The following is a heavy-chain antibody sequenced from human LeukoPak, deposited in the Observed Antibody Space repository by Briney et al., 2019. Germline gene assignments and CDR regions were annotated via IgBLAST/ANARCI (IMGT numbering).Heavy chain of an antibody. Sequence: PGGSLRLSCAASGFTFSSYSMNWVRQAPGKGLEWVSSISSSSSYIYYADSVKGRFTISRDNAKNSLYLQMNSLRAEDTAVYYCAREDSGYKGDYYFDYWGQGTLVTVSS. CDR3: AREDSGYKGDYYFDY. J-gene: IGHJ4*02. D-gene: IGHD5-12*01. CDR1: GFTFSSYS. CDR2: ISSSSSYI. V-gene: IGHV3-21*01.